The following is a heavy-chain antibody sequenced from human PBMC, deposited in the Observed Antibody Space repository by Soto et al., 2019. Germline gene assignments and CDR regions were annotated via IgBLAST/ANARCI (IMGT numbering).Heavy chain of an antibody. V-gene: IGHV1-18*01. CDR2: ISAYNGNT. J-gene: IGHJ5*02. D-gene: IGHD3-9*01. CDR3: ARGYRQYVILTGYYVLDVFDL. Sequence: ASVKVSCKASGYTFTSYGISWVRQAPGQGLEWMGWISAYNGNTNYAQKLQGRVTMTTDTSTSTAYMELRSLRSDDTAVYYCARGYRQYVILTGYYVLDVFDLRGQRTLVIVSS. CDR1: GYTFTSYG.